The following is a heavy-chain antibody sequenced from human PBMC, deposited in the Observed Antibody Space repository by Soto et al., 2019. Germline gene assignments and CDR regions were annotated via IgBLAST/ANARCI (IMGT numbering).Heavy chain of an antibody. D-gene: IGHD3-22*01. V-gene: IGHV3-30-3*01. CDR1: GFTFSSYA. Sequence: GGPLRLSCAASGFTFSSYAMHWARQAPGKGLEWVAVISYDGSNKYYADSVKGRFTISRDNSKNTLYLQMNSLRAEDTAVYYCARELGPYSSGAYYGMDVWGQGPRVTVS. CDR2: ISYDGSNK. CDR3: ARELGPYSSGAYYGMDV. J-gene: IGHJ6*02.